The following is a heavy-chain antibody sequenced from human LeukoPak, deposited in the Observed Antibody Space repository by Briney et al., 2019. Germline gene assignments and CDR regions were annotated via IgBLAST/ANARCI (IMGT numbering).Heavy chain of an antibody. CDR2: MYYSGST. CDR1: GGSISTSSYY. Sequence: SETLSLTCTVSGGSISTSSYYWGWIRQPPGKGLEWIGSMYYSGSTYYNPSLKSRVTISVDTSKNQFSLRLSSVTAADTALYYCASNEWSGYYFDYWGQRTLVSVSS. CDR3: ASNEWSGYYFDY. V-gene: IGHV4-39*01. J-gene: IGHJ4*02. D-gene: IGHD3-3*01.